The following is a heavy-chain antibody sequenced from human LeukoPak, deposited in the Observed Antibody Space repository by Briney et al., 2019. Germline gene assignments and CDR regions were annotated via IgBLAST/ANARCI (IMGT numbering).Heavy chain of an antibody. Sequence: SGTLSLTCAVSGVSISSNLWWTWVRQPPGKGLEWIAEIHHSGSINYNPSLKSRVTISVDTSKNQFSLKLSSVTAADTAVYYCARVSSTANDFWSGYSSPNFDYWGQGTLVTVSS. CDR1: GVSISSNLW. CDR3: ARVSSTANDFWSGYSSPNFDY. V-gene: IGHV4-4*02. J-gene: IGHJ4*02. D-gene: IGHD3-3*01. CDR2: IHHSGSI.